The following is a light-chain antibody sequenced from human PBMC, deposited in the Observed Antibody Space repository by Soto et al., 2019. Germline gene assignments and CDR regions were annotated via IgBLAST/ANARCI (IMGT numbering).Light chain of an antibody. CDR1: QGLSSD. CDR3: HQLNSYPLT. V-gene: IGKV1-9*01. J-gene: IGKJ5*01. Sequence: DIQLTQSPSFLSASVGDRVTITCRASQGLSSDLAWYQQKPGKAPKLLLYAASTLQSGVPSRFSGSGSGTEFTLTISSLQPEDFATYYCHQLNSYPLTFGQGTRLEMK. CDR2: AAS.